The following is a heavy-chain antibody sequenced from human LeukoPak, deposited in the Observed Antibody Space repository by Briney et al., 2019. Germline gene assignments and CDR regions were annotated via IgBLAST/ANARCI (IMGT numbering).Heavy chain of an antibody. J-gene: IGHJ3*02. Sequence: GGSPRLSCAASGFTFSSYAMNWVRQAPGKGLEWVSGIGYTGDSTFYADSVKGRFTVSRDSSKNTLFLHMNSLRAEDTALYYCAKSPTVDAAFDIWGQGTMVTVSS. CDR1: GFTFSSYA. V-gene: IGHV3-23*01. D-gene: IGHD4-23*01. CDR3: AKSPTVDAAFDI. CDR2: IGYTGDST.